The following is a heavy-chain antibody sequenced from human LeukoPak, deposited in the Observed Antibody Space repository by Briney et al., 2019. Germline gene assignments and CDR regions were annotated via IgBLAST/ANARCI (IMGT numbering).Heavy chain of an antibody. V-gene: IGHV1-69*05. Sequence: ASVKVSCKASGGTFSSYAISWVRQAPGQGLEWMGGIIPIFGTANYAQKFQGRVTMTRDTSTSTVYMELSSLRSEDTAVYYCARGSPLRYAFDIWGQGTMVTVSS. CDR1: GGTFSSYA. D-gene: IGHD4-17*01. J-gene: IGHJ3*02. CDR2: IIPIFGTA. CDR3: ARGSPLRYAFDI.